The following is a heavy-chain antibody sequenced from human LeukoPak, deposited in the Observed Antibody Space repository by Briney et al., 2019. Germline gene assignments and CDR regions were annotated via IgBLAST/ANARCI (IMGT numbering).Heavy chain of an antibody. J-gene: IGHJ4*02. V-gene: IGHV4-34*01. CDR2: INHSGST. CDR3: AKDQGYSGYGLGFDY. CDR1: GGSFSGYY. Sequence: SETLSLTCAVYGGSFSGYYWSWIRQPPGKGLEWIGEINHSGSTNYNPSLKSRVTISVDTSKNQFSLKLSSVTAADTAVYYCAKDQGYSGYGLGFDYWGQGTLVTVSS. D-gene: IGHD5-12*01.